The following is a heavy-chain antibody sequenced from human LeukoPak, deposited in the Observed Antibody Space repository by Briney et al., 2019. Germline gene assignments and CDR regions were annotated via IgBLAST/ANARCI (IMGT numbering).Heavy chain of an antibody. J-gene: IGHJ4*02. CDR1: GGTFSSYA. CDR3: ARVSGYRASGPGLYYFDY. V-gene: IGHV1-69*04. Sequence: SVKVSCKASGGTFSSYAISWVRQAPGQGLEWMGRIIPILGIANYAQKFQGRVTITADKSTSTAYMELSSLRSEDTAVYYCARVSGYRASGPGLYYFDYGGRGPLVTVSS. CDR2: IIPILGIA. D-gene: IGHD5-12*01.